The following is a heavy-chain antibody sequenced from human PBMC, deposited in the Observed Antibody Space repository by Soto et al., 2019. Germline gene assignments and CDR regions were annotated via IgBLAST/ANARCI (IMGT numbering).Heavy chain of an antibody. J-gene: IGHJ6*02. V-gene: IGHV3-33*01. CDR1: GFTFSSYG. CDR2: IWYDGSNK. CDR3: ARVSGWYGGDYYYYGMDV. D-gene: IGHD6-19*01. Sequence: QVQLVESGGGVVQPGRSLRLSCAASGFTFSSYGMHWVRQAPGKGLEWVAVIWYDGSNKYYADSVKGRFTISRDNSKNTLYLQMNSLRAEDTAVYYCARVSGWYGGDYYYYGMDVWGQGTTVTVSS.